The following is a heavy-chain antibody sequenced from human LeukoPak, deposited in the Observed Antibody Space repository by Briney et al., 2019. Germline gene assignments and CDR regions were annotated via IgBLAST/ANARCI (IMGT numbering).Heavy chain of an antibody. V-gene: IGHV5-51*01. CDR1: GYSFTSYW. Sequence: GESLKISCKGSGYSFTSYWIGWVRQMPGKGLKWMGIIYPGDSDTRYSPSFQGQVTISADKSISTAYPQWSSLKASDTAMYYCARHDKDSSSWRFGMDVWGQGTTVTVSS. CDR3: ARHDKDSSSWRFGMDV. J-gene: IGHJ6*02. CDR2: IYPGDSDT. D-gene: IGHD6-13*01.